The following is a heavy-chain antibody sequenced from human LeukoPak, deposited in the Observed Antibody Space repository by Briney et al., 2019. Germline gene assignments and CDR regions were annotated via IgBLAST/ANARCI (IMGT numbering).Heavy chain of an antibody. D-gene: IGHD4-17*01. J-gene: IGHJ4*02. Sequence: GGSLRLSCAASGFTFSSYEMNWVRQAPGKGLEWVSYISSSGSTIYYADSVKGRFTISRDNAKNSLYLQMNSLRAEDTALYYCARVVVATVTTVYYFDYWGQGTLVTVSS. CDR1: GFTFSSYE. V-gene: IGHV3-48*03. CDR3: ARVVVATVTTVYYFDY. CDR2: ISSSGSTI.